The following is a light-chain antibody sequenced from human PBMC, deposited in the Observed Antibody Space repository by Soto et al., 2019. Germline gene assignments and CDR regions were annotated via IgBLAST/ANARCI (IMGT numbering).Light chain of an antibody. J-gene: IGKJ5*01. CDR3: QLSQQRSSWPPIA. CDR2: AAS. Sequence: DFQLTQSPSSLSASVGDGVTITFRAGQGIGVDLGWYQQKPGKAPKRLIYAASSLQSGVPSRFSGSGSGTEFTLTISSLQPEDFAVYYCQLSQQRSSWPPIAFGQGTRLEIK. CDR1: QGIGVD. V-gene: IGKV1-17*01.